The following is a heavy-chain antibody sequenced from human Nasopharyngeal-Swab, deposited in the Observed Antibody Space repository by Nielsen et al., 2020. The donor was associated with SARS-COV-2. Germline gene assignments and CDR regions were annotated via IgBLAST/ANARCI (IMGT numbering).Heavy chain of an antibody. D-gene: IGHD2-21*01. V-gene: IGHV3-21*01. Sequence: GGSLRLSCAASGFFFRSYTMNWVRQAPGKGLEWVSTISFNGIHIYYADSVKGRFTISRDNARNSVFLQMNSLRAEDTAVYYCAKDGVLGLWGYFDFGGQGTVVTVSS. CDR2: ISFNGIHI. CDR1: GFFFRSYT. J-gene: IGHJ4*02. CDR3: AKDGVLGLWGYFDF.